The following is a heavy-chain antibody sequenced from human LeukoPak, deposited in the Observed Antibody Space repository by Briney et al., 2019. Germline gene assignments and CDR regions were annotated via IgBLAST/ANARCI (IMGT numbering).Heavy chain of an antibody. V-gene: IGHV3-23*01. CDR3: AKDHTAMVYNWFDP. CDR2: ISGSSGST. Sequence: GGSLRLSCAVSGFTFSSYAMSWVRQAPGKGLEWVSGISGSSGSTYYADSVKGRFTISRDYSKNTLFLQMSSLRAEDTAVYYCAKDHTAMVYNWFDPWGQGTLVTVSS. CDR1: GFTFSSYA. J-gene: IGHJ5*02. D-gene: IGHD5-18*01.